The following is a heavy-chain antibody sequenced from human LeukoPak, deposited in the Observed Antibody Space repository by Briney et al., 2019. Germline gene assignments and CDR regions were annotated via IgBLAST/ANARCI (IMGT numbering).Heavy chain of an antibody. CDR1: GYTFTGYY. D-gene: IGHD2-2*01. J-gene: IGHJ4*02. CDR2: INPNSGGT. V-gene: IGHV1-2*06. CDR3: AKNSGGIVVVPTAAPDY. Sequence: ASVKVSCKASGYTFTGYYMHWVRQAPGLGLEWMGRINPNSGGTNYAQKFQGRVTMIRDTSISTAYMELSRLRSDDTAVYYCAKNSGGIVVVPTAAPDYWGQGTLVTVSS.